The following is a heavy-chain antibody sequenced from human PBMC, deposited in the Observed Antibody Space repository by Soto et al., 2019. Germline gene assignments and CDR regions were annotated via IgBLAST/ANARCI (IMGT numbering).Heavy chain of an antibody. J-gene: IGHJ6*02. CDR3: ARHRFADIVATIPHPGNYYGMDV. Sequence: GESLKISCKGSGYSFTSYWIGWVRQMPGKGLEWMGIIYPGDSDTRYSPSFQGQVTISADKSISTAYLQWSSLKASDTAMYYCARHRFADIVATIPHPGNYYGMDVWGQGTTVTVSS. CDR1: GYSFTSYW. D-gene: IGHD5-12*01. CDR2: IYPGDSDT. V-gene: IGHV5-51*01.